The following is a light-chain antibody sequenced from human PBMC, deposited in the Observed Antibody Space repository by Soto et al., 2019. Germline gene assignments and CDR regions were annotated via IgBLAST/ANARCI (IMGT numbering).Light chain of an antibody. Sequence: EIELTQSPATLSVSPGERATLSCRASLSVSTHLAWYQQKPGQAPRLLIYAASTRATGIPAKFSGSGSGTEFTLTISSLQSEDFAVYYCQQYHNWPRALTFGGGTKVEIK. CDR3: QQYHNWPRALT. CDR1: LSVSTH. V-gene: IGKV3-15*01. CDR2: AAS. J-gene: IGKJ4*01.